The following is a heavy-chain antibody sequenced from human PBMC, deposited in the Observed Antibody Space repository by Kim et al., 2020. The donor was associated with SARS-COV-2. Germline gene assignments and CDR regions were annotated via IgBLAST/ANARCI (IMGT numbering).Heavy chain of an antibody. CDR2: INWNGGST. CDR1: GFTFDDYG. CDR3: AREVEGVSGSYSDNWFDP. J-gene: IGHJ5*02. Sequence: GGSLRLSCAASGFTFDDYGMSWVRQAPGKGLEWVSGINWNGGSTGYADSVKGRFTISRDNAKNSLYLQMNSLRAEDTALYHCAREVEGVSGSYSDNWFDPWGQGTLVTVSS. D-gene: IGHD3-10*01. V-gene: IGHV3-20*01.